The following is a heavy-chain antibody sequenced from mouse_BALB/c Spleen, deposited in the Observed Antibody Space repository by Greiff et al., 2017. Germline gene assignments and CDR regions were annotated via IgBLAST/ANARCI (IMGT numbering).Heavy chain of an antibody. CDR1: GYTFTSYW. Sequence: VQLQQPGAELVKPGASVKLSCKASGYTFTSYWMHWVKQRPGQGLEWIGEINPSNGRTNYNEKFKSKATLTVDKSSSTAYMQLSSLTSEDSAVYYCARGTTVVDHYAMDYWGQGTSVTVSS. CDR3: ARGTTVVDHYAMDY. V-gene: IGHV1S81*02. CDR2: INPSNGRT. D-gene: IGHD1-1*01. J-gene: IGHJ4*01.